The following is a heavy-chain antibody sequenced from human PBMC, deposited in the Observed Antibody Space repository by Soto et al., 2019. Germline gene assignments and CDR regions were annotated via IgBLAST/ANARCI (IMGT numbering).Heavy chain of an antibody. D-gene: IGHD2-15*01. J-gene: IGHJ4*02. CDR3: ARLRVIADFDY. V-gene: IGHV3-33*01. CDR1: GFTFSSYG. CDR2: IWYDGSNK. Sequence: QVQLVESGGGVVQPGRSLRLSCAASGFTFSSYGMHWVRQAPGKGLEWVAVIWYDGSNKYYADSVKGRFTISRDNSKNTLYLQMNSLRAEDTAVYYCARLRVIADFDYWGQGTLVTVSS.